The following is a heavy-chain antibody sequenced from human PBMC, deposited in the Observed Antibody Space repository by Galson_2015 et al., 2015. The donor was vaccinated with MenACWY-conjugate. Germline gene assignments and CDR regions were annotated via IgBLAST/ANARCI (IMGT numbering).Heavy chain of an antibody. CDR3: ARVGYYDFWSGYVRY. D-gene: IGHD3-3*01. V-gene: IGHV3-7*03. CDR2: IKRDGSEK. J-gene: IGHJ4*02. CDR1: GFTFSSYW. Sequence: SLRLSCAASGFTFSSYWMSWVRQAPGKGLEWVANIKRDGSEKYYVDSVKGRFTISRDNAKNSLYLQMNSLRAEDTAVYYCARVGYYDFWSGYVRYWGQGTLVTVSS.